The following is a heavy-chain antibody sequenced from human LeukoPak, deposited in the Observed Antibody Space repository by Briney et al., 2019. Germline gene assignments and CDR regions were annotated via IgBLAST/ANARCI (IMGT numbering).Heavy chain of an antibody. CDR1: GFTFSSYS. Sequence: GGSLTLSCAASGFTFSSYSRNWIRQAPGKGLEWVSSISTSSSYIYYADSVKGRYTISRDNAKNSLYLQMNSLRAEDTAVYYCARVPRIAVADPTYDAFDIWGQGTMVTVSS. CDR2: ISTSSSYI. V-gene: IGHV3-21*01. J-gene: IGHJ3*02. CDR3: ARVPRIAVADPTYDAFDI. D-gene: IGHD6-19*01.